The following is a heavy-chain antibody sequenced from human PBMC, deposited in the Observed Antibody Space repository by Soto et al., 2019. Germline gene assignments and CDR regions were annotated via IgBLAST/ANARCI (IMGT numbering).Heavy chain of an antibody. CDR1: GFSLSNARMG. D-gene: IGHD5-12*01. CDR2: IFSNDEK. Sequence: QVTLKESGPVLVKPTETLTLTCTVSGFSLSNARMGVSWIRQPPGKALEWLAHIFSNDEKSYSTSLKSRLTLAKDSSKSQVALTMTNIDPVDTATYYCARSHPGGYNFDCWGHGTLVTVSS. CDR3: ARSHPGGYNFDC. J-gene: IGHJ4*01. V-gene: IGHV2-26*01.